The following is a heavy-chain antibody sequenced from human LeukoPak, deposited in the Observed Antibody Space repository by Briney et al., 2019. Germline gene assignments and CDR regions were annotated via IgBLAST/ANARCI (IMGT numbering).Heavy chain of an antibody. CDR2: IKQDGSEK. D-gene: IGHD6-19*01. CDR3: ARTWRSGWSRRPSYFDY. J-gene: IGHJ4*02. CDR1: GFTFSSYW. V-gene: IGHV3-7*01. Sequence: PGGSLRLSCAASGFTFSSYWMSWVRQAPGKGLEWVANIKQDGSEKYYVDSVKGRFTISRDNAKNSLYLQMNSLRAEDTAVYYCARTWRSGWSRRPSYFDYWGQGTLVTVSS.